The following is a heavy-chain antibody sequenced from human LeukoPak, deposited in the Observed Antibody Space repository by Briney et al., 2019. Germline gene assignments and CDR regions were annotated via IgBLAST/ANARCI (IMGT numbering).Heavy chain of an antibody. V-gene: IGHV3-23*01. CDR1: EFTFSTYW. Sequence: GGSLRLSCAASEFTFSTYWMTWVRQAPGKGLEWVSAISGSGGSTYYADSVKGRFTISRDNSKNTLYLQMNSLRAEDTAVYYCAKDGYYGSGSYSYDYWGQGTLVTVSS. D-gene: IGHD3-10*01. CDR3: AKDGYYGSGSYSYDY. J-gene: IGHJ4*02. CDR2: ISGSGGST.